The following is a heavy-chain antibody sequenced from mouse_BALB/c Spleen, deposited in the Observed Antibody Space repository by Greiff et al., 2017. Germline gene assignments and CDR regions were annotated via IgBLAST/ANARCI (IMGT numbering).Heavy chain of an antibody. V-gene: IGHV1S81*02. D-gene: IGHD1-1*01. Sequence: QVQLKESGAELVKPGASVKLSCKASGYTFTSYYMYWVKQRPGQGLEWIGEINPSNGGTNFNEKFKSKATLTVDKSSSTAYMQLSSLTSEDSAVYYCTRGYYGAYWGQGTLVTVSA. J-gene: IGHJ3*01. CDR1: GYTFTSYY. CDR3: TRGYYGAY. CDR2: INPSNGGT.